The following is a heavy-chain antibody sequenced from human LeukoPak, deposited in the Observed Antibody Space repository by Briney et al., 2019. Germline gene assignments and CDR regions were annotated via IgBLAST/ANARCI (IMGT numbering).Heavy chain of an antibody. CDR3: AKDYSDSSGYFRVPHVFDF. J-gene: IGHJ4*02. V-gene: IGHV3-30*02. Sequence: QAGGSLRLSCGASGFTFSSYGMHWVRQAPGKGLEWVAFIRYDGSNKYYADSVKGRFTISRDNSKNTLYLQMNSLRAEDTAVYYCAKDYSDSSGYFRVPHVFDFWGQGTLVTVSS. D-gene: IGHD3-22*01. CDR1: GFTFSSYG. CDR2: IRYDGSNK.